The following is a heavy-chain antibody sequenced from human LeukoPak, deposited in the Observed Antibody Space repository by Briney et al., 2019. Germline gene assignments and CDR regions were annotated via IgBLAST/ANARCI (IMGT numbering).Heavy chain of an antibody. CDR2: IYHSGST. D-gene: IGHD2-15*01. Sequence: SETLSLTCAVSGGSIISSNWWSWVRPPPGKGLEWIGEIYHSGSTNYNPSLKSRVTISVDKFKNQFSLKLSSVTAADTAVYYCARDLEGAAPFDYWGQGTLVTVSS. CDR1: GGSIISSNW. CDR3: ARDLEGAAPFDY. J-gene: IGHJ4*02. V-gene: IGHV4-4*02.